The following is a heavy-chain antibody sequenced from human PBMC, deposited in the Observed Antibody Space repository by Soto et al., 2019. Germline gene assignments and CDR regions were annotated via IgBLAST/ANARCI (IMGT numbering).Heavy chain of an antibody. Sequence: GGSLRLSCAASGFTFSSYSMNWVRQAPGKGLEWVSYISSSSSTIYYADSVKGRFTISRDNAKNSLYLQMNSLRAEDTAVYYCARGCSGGSCYLYNWGPGTLVTVSS. J-gene: IGHJ1*01. CDR2: ISSSSSTI. CDR1: GFTFSSYS. D-gene: IGHD2-15*01. CDR3: ARGCSGGSCYLYN. V-gene: IGHV3-48*01.